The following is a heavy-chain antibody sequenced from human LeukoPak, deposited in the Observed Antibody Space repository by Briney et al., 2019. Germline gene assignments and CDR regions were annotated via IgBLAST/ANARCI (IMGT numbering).Heavy chain of an antibody. V-gene: IGHV4-38-2*02. D-gene: IGHD2-2*01. CDR2: IYHTGST. CDR3: ARRTRDCGSISCYHDY. J-gene: IGHJ4*02. Sequence: SETLSLTCTVSGYSISSCYYWGWIRQPPGKGVGWVGSIYHTGSTYYIPSLKSRVTISVDTSKNQFSLKLNSVTAADTAVYYCARRTRDCGSISCYHDYWGQGTLVTVSS. CDR1: GYSISSCYY.